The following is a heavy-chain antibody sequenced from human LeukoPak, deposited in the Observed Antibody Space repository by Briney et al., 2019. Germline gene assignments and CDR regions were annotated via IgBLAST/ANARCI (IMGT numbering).Heavy chain of an antibody. Sequence: GGSLRLSCAASGFTFSSYSMNWVRQAPGKGLEWVSSISSSSSYIYYADSVKGRFTISRDNAKNSLYLQMNSLRAEDTAVYYCARVPIDTFSWWDWGQGTLVTVSS. J-gene: IGHJ4*02. CDR1: GFTFSSYS. D-gene: IGHD2-15*01. CDR2: ISSSSSYI. CDR3: ARVPIDTFSWWD. V-gene: IGHV3-21*04.